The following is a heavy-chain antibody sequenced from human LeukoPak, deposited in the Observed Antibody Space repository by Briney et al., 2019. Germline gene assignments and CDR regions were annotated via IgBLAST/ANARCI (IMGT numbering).Heavy chain of an antibody. D-gene: IGHD3-22*01. J-gene: IGHJ4*02. CDR3: AKGGCTSGYCGFDY. CDR1: GFTFSSHA. V-gene: IGHV3-23*01. Sequence: GGSLRLSCAASGFTFSSHAMSWVRQTPGKGLEWVSAISASGGSTYYADSVKGRFTISRDNSKNTLYLQMNSLRAEDTAVYYCAKGGCTSGYCGFDYWGQGTLVTVSS. CDR2: ISASGGST.